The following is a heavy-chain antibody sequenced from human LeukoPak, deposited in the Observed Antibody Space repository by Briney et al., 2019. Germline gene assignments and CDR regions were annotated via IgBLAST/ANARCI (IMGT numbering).Heavy chain of an antibody. Sequence: ASVKVSCKASGGTFSSYAISWVRQAPGQGLEWMAWISAYNGNKNFAQELQGRVTMTTDTSTSTAYMELRSLRFDDTAVYYCARDRSVTYDAVDIWGQGTMVTVSS. CDR3: ARDRSVTYDAVDI. CDR1: GGTFSSYA. CDR2: ISAYNGNK. D-gene: IGHD4-17*01. J-gene: IGHJ3*02. V-gene: IGHV1-18*01.